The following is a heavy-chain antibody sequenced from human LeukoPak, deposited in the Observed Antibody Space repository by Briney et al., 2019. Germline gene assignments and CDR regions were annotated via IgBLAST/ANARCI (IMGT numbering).Heavy chain of an antibody. V-gene: IGHV3-23*01. Sequence: GGSLRLSCAASGFTFSSYAMSWVRQAPGKGLEWVSAISGSGGSTYYADSVKGRFTISRDNAKNSLYLQMNSLRAEDTAVYYCARDLSENRGIAAAGFDYWGQGTLVTVSS. CDR2: ISGSGGST. J-gene: IGHJ4*02. D-gene: IGHD6-13*01. CDR3: ARDLSENRGIAAAGFDY. CDR1: GFTFSSYA.